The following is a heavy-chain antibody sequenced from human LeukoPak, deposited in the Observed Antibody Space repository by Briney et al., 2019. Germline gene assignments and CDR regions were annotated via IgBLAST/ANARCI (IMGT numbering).Heavy chain of an antibody. Sequence: PGGSLRLSCAASGFTFSTYTMNWVRQAPGKGLEGVSTVSDSRDVHYSDSVKGRFTISRDNARNSLYLQVNSLRDEDTAVYYCTRDGLHTAHFDYWGQGTLVTVSS. D-gene: IGHD5-18*01. CDR2: VSDSRDV. V-gene: IGHV3-48*02. J-gene: IGHJ4*02. CDR1: GFTFSTYT. CDR3: TRDGLHTAHFDY.